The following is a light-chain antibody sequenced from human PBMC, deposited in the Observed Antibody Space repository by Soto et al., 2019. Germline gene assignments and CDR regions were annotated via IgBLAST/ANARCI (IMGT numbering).Light chain of an antibody. Sequence: DIQMTQSPSTLSGSVGDRVTITCRDSQTIISWLAWYQQKPGKAPKLLIYKASTLKSGVPSRFSGSGSVTEFTLTISSLQPDDFATYYCQHYNSYSEAVGQGTKVELK. V-gene: IGKV1-5*03. CDR3: QHYNSYSEA. J-gene: IGKJ1*01. CDR1: QTIISW. CDR2: KAS.